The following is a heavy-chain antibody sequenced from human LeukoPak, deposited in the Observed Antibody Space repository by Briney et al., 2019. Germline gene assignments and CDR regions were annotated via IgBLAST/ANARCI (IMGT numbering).Heavy chain of an antibody. V-gene: IGHV1-69*04. Sequence: GASVKVSCKASGGTFSSYAISWVRQAPGRGLEWMGRIIPIFGIANYAQKFQGRVTITADKSTSTAYMELSSLRSEDTAVYYCARDEGRRSRITIFGAGYYFDYWGQGTLVTVSS. J-gene: IGHJ4*02. CDR2: IIPIFGIA. D-gene: IGHD3-3*01. CDR1: GGTFSSYA. CDR3: ARDEGRRSRITIFGAGYYFDY.